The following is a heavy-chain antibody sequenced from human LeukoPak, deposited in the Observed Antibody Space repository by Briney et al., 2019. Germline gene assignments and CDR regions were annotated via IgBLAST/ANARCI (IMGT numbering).Heavy chain of an antibody. Sequence: PSETMSPTCIVSGGFLSSYYWSWIRQPPGKGLEWIGYIYYSESIKYNPSLKSRVTISIDTSKNQFSLKLSSVTAADAAVYDCESWRSNAFDIWGQGTMVTVSS. CDR1: GGFLSSYY. CDR3: ESWRSNAFDI. D-gene: IGHD3-16*01. V-gene: IGHV4-59*01. J-gene: IGHJ3*02. CDR2: IYYSESI.